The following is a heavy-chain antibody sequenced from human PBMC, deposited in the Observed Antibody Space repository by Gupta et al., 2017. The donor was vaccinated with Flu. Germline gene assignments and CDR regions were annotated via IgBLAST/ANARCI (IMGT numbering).Heavy chain of an antibody. CDR1: STNA. V-gene: IGHV3-23*01. CDR3: AKNRVAGAIPYYYGLDV. D-gene: IGHD1-26*01. J-gene: IGHJ6*02. Sequence: STNAMSWVRQVPGKGLEWISGISASGSRTYYADSVKGRFTISRDTSKNTLYLQMNSLRADDTAVYYCAKNRVAGAIPYYYGLDVWGQGTTVTVSS. CDR2: ISASGSRT.